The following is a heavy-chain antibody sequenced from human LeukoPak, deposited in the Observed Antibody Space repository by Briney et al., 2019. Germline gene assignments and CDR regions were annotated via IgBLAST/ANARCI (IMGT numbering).Heavy chain of an antibody. J-gene: IGHJ4*02. D-gene: IGHD6-25*01. Sequence: PGGSLRLSCAASGFTFSSYEMNWVRQAPGKGLEWVSSISSSGSSIYYADSVRGRFTISRDNAKNSLYLQMNSLRAEDTAVYYCAREDASGFDYWGQGTLVTVSS. CDR2: ISSSGSSI. V-gene: IGHV3-48*03. CDR3: AREDASGFDY. CDR1: GFTFSSYE.